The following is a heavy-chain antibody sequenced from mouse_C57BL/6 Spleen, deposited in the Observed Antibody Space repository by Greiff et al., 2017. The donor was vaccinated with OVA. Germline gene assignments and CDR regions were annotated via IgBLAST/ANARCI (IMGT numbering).Heavy chain of an antibody. Sequence: VQLKESGGGLVKPGGSLKLSCAASGFTFSSYAMSWVRQTPEKRLEWVATISDGGSYTYYPDNVKGRFTISRDNAKNNLYLQMSHLKSEDTAMYYCARDGPYDYFDYWGQGTTLTVSS. V-gene: IGHV5-4*01. CDR3: ARDGPYDYFDY. D-gene: IGHD2-3*01. CDR2: ISDGGSYT. J-gene: IGHJ2*01. CDR1: GFTFSSYA.